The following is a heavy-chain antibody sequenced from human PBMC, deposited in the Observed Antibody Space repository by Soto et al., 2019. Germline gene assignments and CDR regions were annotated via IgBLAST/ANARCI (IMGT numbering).Heavy chain of an antibody. D-gene: IGHD3-3*01. Sequence: LRLSCAASGFTFSSYDMHWVRQATGKGLEWVSAIGTAGDTYYPGSVKGRFTISRENAKNSLYLQMNSLRAGDTAVYYCARGHYDFWSGYFLGFDYWGQGTLVTVSS. V-gene: IGHV3-13*01. J-gene: IGHJ4*02. CDR2: IGTAGDT. CDR3: ARGHYDFWSGYFLGFDY. CDR1: GFTFSSYD.